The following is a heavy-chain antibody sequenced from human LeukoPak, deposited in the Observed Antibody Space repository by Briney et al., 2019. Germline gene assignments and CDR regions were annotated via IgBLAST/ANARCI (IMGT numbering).Heavy chain of an antibody. J-gene: IGHJ4*02. CDR3: ARGVVPAAFDY. CDR1: GSTFSSYS. CDR2: ISSSSDHI. Sequence: GGSLRLSCAASGSTFSSYSMNWVRQAPGKGPEWVSSISSSSDHIAYADSVKGRFTISRDNAKNALYLQVNSLRAEDTAVYYCARGVVPAAFDYWGQGTLVTVSP. V-gene: IGHV3-21*01. D-gene: IGHD2-2*01.